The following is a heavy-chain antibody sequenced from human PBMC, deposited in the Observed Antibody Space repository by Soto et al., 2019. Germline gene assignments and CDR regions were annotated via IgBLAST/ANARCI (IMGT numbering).Heavy chain of an antibody. CDR2: ISASGDDT. CDR1: GLTLSNNA. D-gene: IGHD5-18*01. J-gene: IGHJ6*02. Sequence: EVQLLESGGGLVQPGGSLRLSCAVSGLTLSNNAMSWVRQAPGKGLEWVSAISASGDDTYYADSVKGRFTISRDNSKNTLYLQMNGLRAEDTAVYYCPGYSITPSCSRPYYYYGMELWGQGTTVTVSS. V-gene: IGHV3-23*01. CDR3: PGYSITPSCSRPYYYYGMEL.